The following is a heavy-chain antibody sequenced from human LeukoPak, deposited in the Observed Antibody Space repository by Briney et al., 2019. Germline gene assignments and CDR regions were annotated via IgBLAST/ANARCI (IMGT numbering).Heavy chain of an antibody. CDR3: TRDLGTPPFGGSSWDRYYYYYYYMDV. D-gene: IGHD6-13*01. CDR2: IYPGDSDT. V-gene: IGHV5-51*01. CDR1: GYSFTIYW. J-gene: IGHJ6*03. Sequence: GESLKISCKGSGYSFTIYWIGWVRQMPGKGLEWMGIIYPGDSDTRYSPSFQGQVTISADKSISTAYLQMNSLKTEDTAVYYCTRDLGTPPFGGSSWDRYYYYYYYMDVWGKGATVTVSS.